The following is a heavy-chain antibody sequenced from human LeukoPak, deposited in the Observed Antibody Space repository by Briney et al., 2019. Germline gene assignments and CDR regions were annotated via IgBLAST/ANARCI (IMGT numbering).Heavy chain of an antibody. CDR2: NNPNSGGT. CDR3: ARGVPRYCRSPGRAAASICGVY. V-gene: IGHV1-2*02. D-gene: IGHD2-2*01. CDR1: GYTVTGYH. Sequence: ASVKVSCKASGYTVTGYHMHWVRQAPGQGLEWMGLNNPNSGGTNYAQKFQGGVTMTRDTSISTAYMELSSLRSEDTAVYYCARGVPRYCRSPGRAAASICGVYWGQGTLVTVSS. J-gene: IGHJ4*02.